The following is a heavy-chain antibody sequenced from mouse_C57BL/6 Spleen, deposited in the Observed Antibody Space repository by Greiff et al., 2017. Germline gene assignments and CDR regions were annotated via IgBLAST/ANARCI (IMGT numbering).Heavy chain of an antibody. CDR3: VRHLPTGAMDY. CDR1: GFSFNTYA. CDR2: IRSKSNNYAT. J-gene: IGHJ4*01. V-gene: IGHV10-1*01. Sequence: GGGLVQPKGSLKLSCAASGFSFNTYAMNWVRQAPGKGLEWVARIRSKSNNYATYYADSVKDRFTISRDDSESMLYLQMNNLKTEDTAMYYCVRHLPTGAMDYWGQGTSVTVSS.